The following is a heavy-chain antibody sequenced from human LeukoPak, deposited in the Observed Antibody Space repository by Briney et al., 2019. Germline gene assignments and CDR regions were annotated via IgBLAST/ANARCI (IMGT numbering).Heavy chain of an antibody. CDR1: GGAFSGYY. Sequence: SETLSLTCAVYGGAFSGYYWSWIRRPPGKGREGIGESNHSGSTNYNPSLKSRVTISVDTSKNQFSLKLSSVTAPDTAVYYCARESRNQRYIVATIVWPDYWGPGTPVTVSS. J-gene: IGHJ4*01. V-gene: IGHV4-34*01. CDR3: ARESRNQRYIVATIVWPDY. CDR2: SNHSGST. D-gene: IGHD5-12*01.